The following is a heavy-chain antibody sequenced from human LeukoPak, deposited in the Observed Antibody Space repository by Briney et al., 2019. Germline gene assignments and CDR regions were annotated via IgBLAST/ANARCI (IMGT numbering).Heavy chain of an antibody. V-gene: IGHV3-23*01. CDR1: GFTFNNYA. J-gene: IGHJ6*02. D-gene: IGHD2-2*01. CDR3: ARYPGGYYYYGMDV. CDR2: ISDSGDRT. Sequence: QPGGSLRLSCVASGFTFNNYAMSWVRQAPGKGLEWVSTISDSGDRTYYANSVKGRLTISRDNSKNTLYLQMNSLRAEDTAVYYCARYPGGYYYYGMDVWGQGTTVTVSS.